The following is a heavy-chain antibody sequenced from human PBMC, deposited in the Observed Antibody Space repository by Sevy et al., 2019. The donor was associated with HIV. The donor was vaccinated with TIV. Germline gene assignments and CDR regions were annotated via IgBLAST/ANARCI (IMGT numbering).Heavy chain of an antibody. CDR3: ARETGIAAAGPPSPSHYDY. V-gene: IGHV6-1*01. Sequence: SQTLSLTCAISGDSVSSNSAAWNWIRQSPSRGLEWLGRTYYRSKWYNDYAVSVKSRITINPDTSQNQLTLQPNSVTPTETADYDCARETGIAAAGPPSPSHYDYWGQGTLVTVSS. J-gene: IGHJ4*02. CDR2: TYYRSKWYN. CDR1: GDSVSSNSAA. D-gene: IGHD6-13*01.